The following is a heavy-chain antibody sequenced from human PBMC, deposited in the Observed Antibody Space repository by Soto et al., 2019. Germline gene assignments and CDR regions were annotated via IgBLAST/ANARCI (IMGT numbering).Heavy chain of an antibody. CDR2: ISSNGGST. J-gene: IGHJ3*02. Sequence: WCRQAPGKGLQYASGISSNGGSTYYANSVKGRFTISRDNSKNTLYLQMGSLRAEDMAVYYCAREVNYLHDLLTGFYEQDGFDMWGQGTMVTVSS. V-gene: IGHV3-64*01. CDR3: AREVNYLHDLLTGFYEQDGFDM. D-gene: IGHD3-9*01.